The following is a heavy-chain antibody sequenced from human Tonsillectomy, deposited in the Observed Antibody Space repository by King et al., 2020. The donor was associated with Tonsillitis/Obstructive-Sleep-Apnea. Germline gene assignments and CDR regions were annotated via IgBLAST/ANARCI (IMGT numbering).Heavy chain of an antibody. V-gene: IGHV3-30*04. D-gene: IGHD6-13*01. CDR2: ISYDGSNK. CDR3: ASDSGIAAVGTRRHFQH. CDR1: GFTFSSYA. Sequence: VQLVESGGGVVQPGRSLRLSCAASGFTFSSYAMHWVRQAPGKGLEWMAVISYDGSNKDYADSVKGRFTISRDNSKNTLYLQMNSLRAEDTAVYYCASDSGIAAVGTRRHFQHWGQGTLVTVSS. J-gene: IGHJ1*01.